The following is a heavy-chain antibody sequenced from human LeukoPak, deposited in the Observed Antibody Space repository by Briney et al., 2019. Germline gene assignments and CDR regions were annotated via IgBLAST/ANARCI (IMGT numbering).Heavy chain of an antibody. CDR1: GGSISRYY. V-gene: IGHV4-59*08. D-gene: IGHD7-27*01. Sequence: PSETLSLTCTVSGGSISRYYWSWIRQPPGKGLEWIGYVYYSASTNYNPSLKSRVTISVDTPKNQFSMKLSSVTAADTAVYYCAKYTGTYFDYWGQGTRVTVSS. J-gene: IGHJ4*02. CDR2: VYYSAST. CDR3: AKYTGTYFDY.